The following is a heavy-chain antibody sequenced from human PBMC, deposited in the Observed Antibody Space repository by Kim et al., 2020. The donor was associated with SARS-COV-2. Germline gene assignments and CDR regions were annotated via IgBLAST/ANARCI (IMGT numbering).Heavy chain of an antibody. D-gene: IGHD3-10*01. CDR3: ARDQTIQRAFDY. Sequence: GGSLRLSCAASGFTFSSYGMHWVRQAPGKGLEWVAVIWYDGSNKYYADSVKGRFTISRDNSKNTLYLQMNSLRAEDTAVYYCARDQTIQRAFDYWCQGTLVTVSS. J-gene: IGHJ4*02. V-gene: IGHV3-33*01. CDR1: GFTFSSYG. CDR2: IWYDGSNK.